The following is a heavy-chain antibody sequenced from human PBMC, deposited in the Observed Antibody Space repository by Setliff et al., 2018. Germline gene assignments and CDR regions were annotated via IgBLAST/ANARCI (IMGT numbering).Heavy chain of an antibody. D-gene: IGHD6-13*01. CDR1: GYSINSDYY. V-gene: IGHV4-38-2*01. J-gene: IGHJ4*02. CDR2: IYYSGST. Sequence: LSLTCAVSGYSINSDYYWGWIRQPPGKGLEWIGSIYYSGSTYYTPSLKSRVTISVDTSRNQFSLKLSSVTAADTAVYYCARVQQLGTFDYWGQGTLVTVSS. CDR3: ARVQQLGTFDY.